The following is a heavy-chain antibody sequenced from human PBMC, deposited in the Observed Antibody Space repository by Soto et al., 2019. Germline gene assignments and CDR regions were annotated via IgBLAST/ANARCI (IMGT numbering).Heavy chain of an antibody. Sequence: QVQLVESGGGLVKPGGSLRLSCAASGFSFSDYYMTWIRQAPGKGLEWVSYISSSGGTKYHADSVKGRFTISRDNAKNSLYLQMNSLRAEDTAVYYCARGYSSSWTYNWFDPWGQGILVTVSS. D-gene: IGHD6-13*01. V-gene: IGHV3-11*01. CDR2: ISSSGGTK. CDR1: GFSFSDYY. J-gene: IGHJ5*02. CDR3: ARGYSSSWTYNWFDP.